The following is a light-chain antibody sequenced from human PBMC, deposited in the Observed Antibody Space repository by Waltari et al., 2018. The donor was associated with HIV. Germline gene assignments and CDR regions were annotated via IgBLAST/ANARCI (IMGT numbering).Light chain of an antibody. J-gene: IGKJ4*01. CDR2: DAS. CDR3: QQYDNLPLT. CDR1: QDISNY. V-gene: IGKV1-33*01. Sequence: DIQMTQSPSSLSASVGDRVPITCQAIQDISNYLTWYQQKPGKAPKLLIYDASNLETGVPSRFSGSGSGTDFTFTISSLQAEDIATYYCQQYDNLPLTFGGGTKVEIK.